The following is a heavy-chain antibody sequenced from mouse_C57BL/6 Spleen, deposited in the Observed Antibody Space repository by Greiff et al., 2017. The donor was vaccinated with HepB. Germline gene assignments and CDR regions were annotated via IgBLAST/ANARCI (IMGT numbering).Heavy chain of an antibody. J-gene: IGHJ4*01. D-gene: IGHD5-5*01. CDR2: INPNNGGT. V-gene: IGHV1-26*01. CDR1: GYTFTDYY. Sequence: VQLQQSGPELVKPGASVKISCKASGYTFTDYYMNWVKQSHGKSLEWIGDINPNNGGTSYNQKFKGKATLTVDKSSSTAYMELRSLTSEDSAVYYCARVSYLYAMDYWGQGTSVTVSS. CDR3: ARVSYLYAMDY.